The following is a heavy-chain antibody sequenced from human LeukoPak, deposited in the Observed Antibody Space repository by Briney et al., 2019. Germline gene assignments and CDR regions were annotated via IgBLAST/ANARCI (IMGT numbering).Heavy chain of an antibody. D-gene: IGHD3-9*01. Sequence: GASVKVSCKASGYTFTSYDIHWVRQATGQGLEWMGWMNPNSGNTDYAQKFQGRVTMTRNTSISTAYMELSSLRSEDTAVYYCARTFRRGLRYFDWSPRGAFDIWGQGTMVTVSS. CDR1: GYTFTSYD. J-gene: IGHJ3*02. V-gene: IGHV1-8*01. CDR3: ARTFRRGLRYFDWSPRGAFDI. CDR2: MNPNSGNT.